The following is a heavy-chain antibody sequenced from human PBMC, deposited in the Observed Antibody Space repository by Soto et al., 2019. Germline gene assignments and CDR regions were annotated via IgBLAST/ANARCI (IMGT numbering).Heavy chain of an antibody. Sequence: ETLSLTCTVSSGSITGYYWSWMRQPPGGGLEWIGHIYSAGNTLYTPSLQSRVTISVDTSKNQFSLNLRSVTAADTAVYYCARHDPVPKLQHGMGVWGQGATVTVSS. CDR3: ARHDPVPKLQHGMGV. J-gene: IGHJ6*02. CDR2: IYSAGNT. V-gene: IGHV4-59*01. CDR1: SGSITGYY. D-gene: IGHD6-13*01.